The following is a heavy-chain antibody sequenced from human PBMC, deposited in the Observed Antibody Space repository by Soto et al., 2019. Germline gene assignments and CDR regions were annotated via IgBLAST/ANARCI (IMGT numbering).Heavy chain of an antibody. J-gene: IGHJ4*02. V-gene: IGHV3-30*03. Sequence: GGSLRLSCAASEFAFSNYAMHWVRQAPGKGLQWLAVISYDGNNKYYADSVEGRFTISRDNSKNTVYLQMNSLRLEDTAVYYCARGPSYSDSYFDHWGQGTLVTVSS. CDR2: ISYDGNNK. CDR1: EFAFSNYA. D-gene: IGHD4-17*01. CDR3: ARGPSYSDSYFDH.